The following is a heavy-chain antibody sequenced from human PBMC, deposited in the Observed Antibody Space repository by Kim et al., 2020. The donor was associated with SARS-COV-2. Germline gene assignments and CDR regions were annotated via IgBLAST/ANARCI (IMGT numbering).Heavy chain of an antibody. D-gene: IGHD4-17*01. V-gene: IGHV4-39*01. CDR2: IFYRGST. Sequence: SETLSLTCTVSGGSISGITYYWGWIRQSPEKGLEWIASIFYRGSTYYNASLKSRISISIDTSTNQFSLRLSSVTAADTAVYFCVRHPESGGDYPFDHWGQGALVTVSS. J-gene: IGHJ4*02. CDR3: VRHPESGGDYPFDH. CDR1: GGSISGITYY.